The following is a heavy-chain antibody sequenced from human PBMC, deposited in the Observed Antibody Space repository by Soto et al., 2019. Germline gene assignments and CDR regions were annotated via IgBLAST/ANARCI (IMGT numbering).Heavy chain of an antibody. J-gene: IGHJ4*02. Sequence: SVKVSCKASGGTFSSDSFSWVRQAPGQGLEWMGGIIPMFDTPIYAQKFQDRVTITADESTSTAYMQLSSLRSGDTAVYYCARHPGYYDILTGYTTYYFDYWGQGILVTVSS. CDR2: IIPMFDTP. CDR3: ARHPGYYDILTGYTTYYFDY. CDR1: GGTFSSDS. D-gene: IGHD3-9*01. V-gene: IGHV1-69*13.